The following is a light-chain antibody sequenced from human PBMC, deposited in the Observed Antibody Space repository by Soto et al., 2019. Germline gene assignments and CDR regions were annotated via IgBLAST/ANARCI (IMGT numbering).Light chain of an antibody. Sequence: QSALTQPASVSGSPGQSITISCTGTSDDVGGYNYVSWYQQHSGKAPKLIIYEVTNRPSGVSNRFSGSKSGNTASLTISGLQAEDEAEYYCSSYTNINTRACVFGTGTKLTVL. J-gene: IGLJ1*01. CDR1: SDDVGGYNY. V-gene: IGLV2-14*03. CDR3: SSYTNINTRACV. CDR2: EVT.